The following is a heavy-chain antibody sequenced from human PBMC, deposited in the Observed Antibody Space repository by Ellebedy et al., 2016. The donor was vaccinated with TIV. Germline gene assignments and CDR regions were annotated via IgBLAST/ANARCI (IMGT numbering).Heavy chain of an antibody. CDR2: ISTDGTTT. D-gene: IGHD1-26*01. V-gene: IGHV3-74*01. CDR1: GFIFKNFL. Sequence: GESLKISCGASGFIFKNFLMYWVRQAPGKGPEWVSRISTDGTTTNYADSVKGRFSVSRDNAKNMLYLQMNSLRVEDTAVYYCARDGIVGGPTEYYFDSWGQGTLVTVSS. J-gene: IGHJ4*02. CDR3: ARDGIVGGPTEYYFDS.